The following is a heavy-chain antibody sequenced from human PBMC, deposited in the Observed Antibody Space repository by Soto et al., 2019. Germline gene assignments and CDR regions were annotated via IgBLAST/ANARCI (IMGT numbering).Heavy chain of an antibody. CDR1: GFTFSSYG. D-gene: IGHD3-10*01. V-gene: IGHV3-30*18. Sequence: SCAASGFTFSSYGMHWVRQAPGKGLEWVAVISYDGSNKYYADSVKGRFTISRDNSKNTLYLQMNSLRAEDTAVYYCAKPPPYGSGSYYDIDYWGQGTLVTISS. CDR2: ISYDGSNK. J-gene: IGHJ4*02. CDR3: AKPPPYGSGSYYDIDY.